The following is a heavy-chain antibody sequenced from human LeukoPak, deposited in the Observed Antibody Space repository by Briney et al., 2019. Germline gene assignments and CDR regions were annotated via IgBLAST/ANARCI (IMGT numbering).Heavy chain of an antibody. CDR2: ISYDGSNK. J-gene: IGHJ6*02. Sequence: GGSLRLSCAASGFTFSSYAMHWVRQAPGKGLEWVAVISYDGSNKYYADSVKGRFTISRDNSKNTLYLQMNSLRAEDTAVCYCARDTQYCSSTSCTPYYGMDVWGQGTTVTVSS. CDR3: ARDTQYCSSTSCTPYYGMDV. CDR1: GFTFSSYA. V-gene: IGHV3-30-3*01. D-gene: IGHD2-2*01.